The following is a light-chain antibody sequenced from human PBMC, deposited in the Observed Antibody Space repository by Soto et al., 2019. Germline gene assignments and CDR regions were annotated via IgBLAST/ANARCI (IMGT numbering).Light chain of an antibody. J-gene: IGLJ3*02. CDR1: SSDVGGYNS. CDR3: SSYTSTSAWV. V-gene: IGLV2-14*01. CDR2: EVS. Sequence: QSALTQPASVSGSPGQSITICCTGTSSDVGGYNSVSWYQQHPGKAPQLMIYEVSNRPSGVSNRFSGSKSGNTASLTISGLQAEDETDYYCSSYTSTSAWVFGGGTKLTVL.